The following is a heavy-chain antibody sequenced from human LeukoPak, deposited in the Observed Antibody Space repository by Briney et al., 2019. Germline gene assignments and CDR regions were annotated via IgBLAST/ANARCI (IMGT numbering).Heavy chain of an antibody. CDR3: ARDWYYDILTGYSPYYYYYMDV. D-gene: IGHD3-9*01. V-gene: IGHV3-48*01. CDR1: GYTFSSYS. CDR2: ISSSSSTI. Sequence: GGSLRLSCAASGYTFSSYSMNWVCQAPGKGLEWVSYISSSSSTIYYADSVKGRFTISRDNAKNSLYLQMNSLRAEDTAVYYCARDWYYDILTGYSPYYYYYMDVWGKGTTVTVSS. J-gene: IGHJ6*03.